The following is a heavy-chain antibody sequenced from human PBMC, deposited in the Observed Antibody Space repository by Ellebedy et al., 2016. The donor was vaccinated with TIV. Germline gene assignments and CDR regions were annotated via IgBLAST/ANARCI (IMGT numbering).Heavy chain of an antibody. CDR1: GFTFSFYT. CDR3: AKDGQWLVRGAIDS. Sequence: GESLKISCEASGFTFSFYTMNWVRQAPGKGLEWVSSISGSSNYIYYADSVKGRFTISRDNSKNALYLQMNSLRTEDTAVFYCAKDGQWLVRGAIDSWGQGTLVAVSS. V-gene: IGHV3-21*01. J-gene: IGHJ4*02. D-gene: IGHD6-19*01. CDR2: ISGSSNYI.